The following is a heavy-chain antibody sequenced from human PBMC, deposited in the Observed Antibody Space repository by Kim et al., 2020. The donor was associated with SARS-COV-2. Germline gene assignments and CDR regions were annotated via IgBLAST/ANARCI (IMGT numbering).Heavy chain of an antibody. CDR2: IYYSGST. J-gene: IGHJ4*02. Sequence: SETLSLTCTVSGGSISSYYWSWIRQPPGKGLEWIGYIYYSGSTNYNPSLKSRVTISVDTSKNQFSLKLSSVTAADTAVYYCARDSGSGWYLHWGQGTLVTVSS. V-gene: IGHV4-59*01. D-gene: IGHD6-19*01. CDR3: ARDSGSGWYLH. CDR1: GGSISSYY.